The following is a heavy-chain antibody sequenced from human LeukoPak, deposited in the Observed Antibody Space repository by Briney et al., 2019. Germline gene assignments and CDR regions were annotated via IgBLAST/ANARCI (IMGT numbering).Heavy chain of an antibody. V-gene: IGHV3-53*01. Sequence: GGSLRHSCAASGFTVSSNYMSWVRQAPGKGLEWVSVIYSDGSTYYADSVKGRFTISRDNSKNTLYLQMNSLRGEDTAVYYCVRDAVVGLDYWGQGTLVTVSS. D-gene: IGHD2-2*01. CDR3: VRDAVVGLDY. CDR2: IYSDGST. J-gene: IGHJ4*02. CDR1: GFTVSSNY.